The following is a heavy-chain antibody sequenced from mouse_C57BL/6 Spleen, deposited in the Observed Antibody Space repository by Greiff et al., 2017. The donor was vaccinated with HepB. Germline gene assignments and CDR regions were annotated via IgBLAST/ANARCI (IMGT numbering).Heavy chain of an antibody. D-gene: IGHD1-1*01. J-gene: IGHJ2*01. CDR1: GFTFSSYA. CDR2: ISDGGSYT. Sequence: EVKLVESGGGLVKPGGSLKLSCAASGFTFSSYAMSWVRQTPEKRLEWVATISDGGSYTYYPDNVKGRFTISRDNAKNNLYLQMSHLKSEDTAMYYCARDRGHYYGSSYEGVYYFDYWGQGTTLTVSS. CDR3: ARDRGHYYGSSYEGVYYFDY. V-gene: IGHV5-4*01.